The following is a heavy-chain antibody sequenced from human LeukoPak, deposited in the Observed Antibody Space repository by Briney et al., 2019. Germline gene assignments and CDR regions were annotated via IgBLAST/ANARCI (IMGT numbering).Heavy chain of an antibody. V-gene: IGHV3-30-3*01. J-gene: IGHJ3*02. D-gene: IGHD1-26*01. CDR3: ARRMGATPVGNAFDI. CDR1: GFTFSNYA. Sequence: GGSLRLSCAASGFTFSNYAMHWVRQAPGKGLEWMAIISYDGSNKDCADSVKGRFTISRDNSKNTLYLQVNGLRTEDTAVYYCARRMGATPVGNAFDIWGQGTMVTLSS. CDR2: ISYDGSNK.